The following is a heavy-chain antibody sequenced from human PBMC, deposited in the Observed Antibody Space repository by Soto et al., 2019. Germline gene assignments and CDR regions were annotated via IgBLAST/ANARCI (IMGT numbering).Heavy chain of an antibody. CDR3: ARHVWGRARIRGVIVYFDL. J-gene: IGHJ4*02. Sequence: SETLSLTCSVSGGSVTSSSYYWGWIRQPPGKELEWIGSIFYSGSTHYNPSLKSRVTVSVDTSENQFSLKLSSVTATDTAVYYCARHVWGRARIRGVIVYFDLWGQGTLVTGSS. CDR1: GGSVTSSSYY. D-gene: IGHD3-10*01. V-gene: IGHV4-39*01. CDR2: IFYSGST.